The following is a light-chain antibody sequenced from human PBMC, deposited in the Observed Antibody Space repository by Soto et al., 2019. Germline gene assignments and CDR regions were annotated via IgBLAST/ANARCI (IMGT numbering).Light chain of an antibody. J-gene: IGLJ3*02. CDR3: QSYDSSLSAWV. V-gene: IGLV1-40*01. CDR2: GNI. CDR1: SSNIGAGYD. Sequence: QSVLTQPPSVSGAPGQRVTISCIGSSSNIGAGYDVHWYQQFPGTAPKLLIHGNINRPSGVPDRFFGSKSGTSASLAITGLQAEDETDYYCQSYDSSLSAWVFGGGTKLTVL.